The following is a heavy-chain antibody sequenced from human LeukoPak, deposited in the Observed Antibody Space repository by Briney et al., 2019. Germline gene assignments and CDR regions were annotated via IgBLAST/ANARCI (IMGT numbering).Heavy chain of an antibody. CDR1: GFTFSSYS. J-gene: IGHJ4*02. CDR3: ARADRGMAAAGFVN. CDR2: ISSSSSYI. V-gene: IGHV3-21*01. D-gene: IGHD6-13*01. Sequence: GGSLRLSCAASGFTFSSYSMNWVRQAPGKGLEWVSSISSSSSYIYYADSVKGRFTISRDNAKNSLYLQMNSLRAADTAGYYWARADRGMAAAGFVNWGQGTLFTVSS.